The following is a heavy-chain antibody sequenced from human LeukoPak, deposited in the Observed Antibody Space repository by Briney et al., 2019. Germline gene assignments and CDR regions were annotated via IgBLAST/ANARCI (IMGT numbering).Heavy chain of an antibody. CDR3: ARDSSVERAFDI. CDR1: GGSISSGGYS. CDR2: IYYSGST. D-gene: IGHD6-19*01. J-gene: IGHJ3*02. V-gene: IGHV4-61*08. Sequence: PSETLSLTCAVSGGSISSGGYSWSWIRQPPGKGLEWIGYIYYSGSTNYNPSLKSRVTISVDTSKNQFSLKLSSVTAADTAVYYCARDSSVERAFDIWGQGTMVTVSS.